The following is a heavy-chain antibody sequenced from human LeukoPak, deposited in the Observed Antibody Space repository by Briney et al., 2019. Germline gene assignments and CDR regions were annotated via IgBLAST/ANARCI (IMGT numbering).Heavy chain of an antibody. Sequence: ASVKVSCKASGYTFTSYDINWVRQATGQGLEWMGWMSPNSGNTGYAQKFQGRVTMTRNTSISTAYMELSSLRSEDTAVYYCARGYCSSSSCYLYYYYMDVWGKGTTVTVSS. CDR1: GYTFTSYD. J-gene: IGHJ6*03. V-gene: IGHV1-8*01. D-gene: IGHD2-2*01. CDR3: ARGYCSSSSCYLYYYYMDV. CDR2: MSPNSGNT.